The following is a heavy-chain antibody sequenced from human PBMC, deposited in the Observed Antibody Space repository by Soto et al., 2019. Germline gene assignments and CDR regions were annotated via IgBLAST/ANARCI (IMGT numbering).Heavy chain of an antibody. CDR2: IYYSGST. CDR3: ARWGVVVNAGTAYDYYGMNV. V-gene: IGHV4-39*01. J-gene: IGHJ6*02. Sequence: SETLSLTCTVSGGSISSSSSYWGWIRQPPGKGLEWIGSIYYSGSTYYNPSLKSRVTISVDTSKNQFSLKLSSVTAADTAVYYCARWGVVVNAGTAYDYYGMNVWGQGTTVTVSS. D-gene: IGHD3-22*01. CDR1: GGSISSSSSY.